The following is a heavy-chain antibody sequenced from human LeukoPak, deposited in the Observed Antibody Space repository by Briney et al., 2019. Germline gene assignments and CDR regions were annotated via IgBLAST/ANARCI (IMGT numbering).Heavy chain of an antibody. CDR1: GYTFTGYY. CDR2: INPNSGGT. J-gene: IGHJ1*01. CDR3: ARGYSSGDLRGVYFQH. V-gene: IGHV1-2*02. D-gene: IGHD6-25*01. Sequence: GASVKVSCKASGYTFTGYYMHWVRQAPGQGLEWMGWINPNSGGTNYAQKFQGRVTITRDTSISTAYMELSRLRSDDTAVYYCARGYSSGDLRGVYFQHWGQGTLVTVSS.